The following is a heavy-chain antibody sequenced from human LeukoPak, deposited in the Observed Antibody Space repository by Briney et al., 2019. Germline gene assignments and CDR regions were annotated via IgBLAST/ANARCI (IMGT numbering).Heavy chain of an antibody. J-gene: IGHJ4*02. CDR3: ARDLPYYGSGSYYKMGYFDY. Sequence: GASVKVSCKASGYTFTSYGISWVRQAPGQGLEWMGWISAYNGNTNYAQKLQGRVTMTTDTSTSTAYMELRSLRSDDTVVYYCARDLPYYGSGSYYKMGYFDYWGQGTLVTVSS. CDR1: GYTFTSYG. CDR2: ISAYNGNT. V-gene: IGHV1-18*01. D-gene: IGHD3-10*01.